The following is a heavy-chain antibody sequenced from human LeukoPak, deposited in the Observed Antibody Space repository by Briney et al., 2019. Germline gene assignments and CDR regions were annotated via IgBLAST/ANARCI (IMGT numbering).Heavy chain of an antibody. CDR1: GLTFSSYT. Sequence: GGSLRLSCAASGLTFSSYTMSWVRQAPGKGLEWVSAISAGGGNTYYADSVKGRFTISRDNSKNTLYLQMNSLRAGDTAVYYCARDSSYCRNGICYDVFDIWGQGTMVTVSS. J-gene: IGHJ3*02. D-gene: IGHD2-8*01. V-gene: IGHV3-23*01. CDR3: ARDSSYCRNGICYDVFDI. CDR2: ISAGGGNT.